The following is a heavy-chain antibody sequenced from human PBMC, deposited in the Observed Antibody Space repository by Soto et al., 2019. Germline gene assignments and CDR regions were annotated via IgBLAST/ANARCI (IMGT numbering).Heavy chain of an antibody. D-gene: IGHD1-26*01. J-gene: IGHJ4*02. Sequence: EVQLVESGGGLVKPGGSLRLSCAASGFTFSSYSMNWVRQAPGKGLEWVSSISSSSSYIYYADSVKGRFTISRDNAKNSLYLQMNSLRAEDTAVYYCARDRPGGIGRYFDYWGQGTLVTVSS. CDR3: ARDRPGGIGRYFDY. V-gene: IGHV3-21*01. CDR2: ISSSSSYI. CDR1: GFTFSSYS.